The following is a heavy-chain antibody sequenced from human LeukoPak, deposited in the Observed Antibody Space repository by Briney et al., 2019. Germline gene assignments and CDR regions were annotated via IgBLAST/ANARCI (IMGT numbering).Heavy chain of an antibody. J-gene: IGHJ4*02. D-gene: IGHD4-17*01. CDR2: FHYSGIT. CDR1: GGSISGINYW. CDR3: ARLPPTDYEIDY. Sequence: PSETLSLSCTVSGGSISGINYWWGWFRQPPGKGLEWIGSFHYSGITSYKPSLRSRVTMPVDTSKNQFSLRLSSVTAADTAVYCCARLPPTDYEIDYWGQGTLVTVSS. V-gene: IGHV4-39*01.